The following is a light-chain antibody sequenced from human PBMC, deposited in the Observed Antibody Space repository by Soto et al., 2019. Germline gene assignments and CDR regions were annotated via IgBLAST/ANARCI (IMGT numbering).Light chain of an antibody. J-gene: IGLJ1*01. Sequence: QSALTQPPSASGSPGQSGTISCTGTSSDVGAYSYVSWYQQHPGRAPKLMIYEVNKRPSGVPDRFSGSTSGNTASLTVSGLQAEDEADYYCSAFAGNNNLGVFGTGTKLTVL. CDR3: SAFAGNNNLGV. V-gene: IGLV2-8*01. CDR2: EVN. CDR1: SSDVGAYSY.